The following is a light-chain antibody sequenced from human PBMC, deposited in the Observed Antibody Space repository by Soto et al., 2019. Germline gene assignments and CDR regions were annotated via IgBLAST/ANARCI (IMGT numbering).Light chain of an antibody. J-gene: IGKJ5*01. CDR3: QQYGSSLSIT. Sequence: EIVLTQSPGTLSLSPGERVTLACRASQSVSRSYLAWYQQKPGQAPRLLIYGASSRATGISDRFSGSGSGTDCTLTISRLEPEEFAVYSCQQYGSSLSITFGKGTRLENK. CDR1: QSVSRSY. V-gene: IGKV3-20*01. CDR2: GAS.